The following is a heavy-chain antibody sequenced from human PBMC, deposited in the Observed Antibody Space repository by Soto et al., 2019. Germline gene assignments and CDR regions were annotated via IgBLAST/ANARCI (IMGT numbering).Heavy chain of an antibody. CDR1: GFTFSSYS. D-gene: IGHD6-6*01. CDR2: ISSSSSYI. CDR3: ARDGIAARMAPANYYFDY. V-gene: IGHV3-21*01. J-gene: IGHJ4*02. Sequence: GGSLRLSXAASGFTFSSYSMNWVRQAPGKGLEWVSSISSSSSYIYYAASVKGRFTISRDNAKNSLYLQMNSLRDEDTAVYYCARDGIAARMAPANYYFDYWGQGTLVTVSS.